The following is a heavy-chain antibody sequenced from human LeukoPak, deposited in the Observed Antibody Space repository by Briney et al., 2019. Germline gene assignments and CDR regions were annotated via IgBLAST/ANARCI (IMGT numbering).Heavy chain of an antibody. CDR1: GFTFRTYA. V-gene: IGHV3-23*01. CDR2: ISAGGKT. Sequence: GGSLRLSCAASGFTFRTYAMSWVRQAPGKGLEWVSAISAGGKTYYADSVKGRFTISRDKSKNTLYLQMNSLRAEDTALYYCAKGKQWELPFDYRGQGTLVTVSS. CDR3: AKGKQWELPFDY. J-gene: IGHJ4*02. D-gene: IGHD1-26*01.